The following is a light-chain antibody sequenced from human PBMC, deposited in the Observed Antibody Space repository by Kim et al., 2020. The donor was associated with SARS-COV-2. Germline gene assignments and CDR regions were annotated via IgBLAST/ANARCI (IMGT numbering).Light chain of an antibody. CDR3: QQRSNWPYT. V-gene: IGKV3-11*01. J-gene: IGKJ2*01. Sequence: EIVLTQSPAPLSLSPGERATLSCRASQSVSSYLAWYQQKPGQAPRLLIYDASNRATGIPARFSGSGSGTDFTLTISSLEPEDFAVYHCQQRSNWPYTFGQGTKLEI. CDR2: DAS. CDR1: QSVSSY.